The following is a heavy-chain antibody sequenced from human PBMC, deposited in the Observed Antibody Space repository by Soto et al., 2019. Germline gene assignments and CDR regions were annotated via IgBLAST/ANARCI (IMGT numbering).Heavy chain of an antibody. Sequence: SETLSLTCTVSGGSISSAAYYWSWIRQHPGKDLELIWFIFHSGSTFFTPSLKSCFFISADTSKNQFFLNLNSVTSADTAVYYCAREYTYGSNFFDCWGQGALVTVSS. J-gene: IGHJ4*02. D-gene: IGHD5-18*01. CDR3: AREYTYGSNFFDC. CDR2: IFHSGST. V-gene: IGHV4-31*03. CDR1: GGSISSAAYY.